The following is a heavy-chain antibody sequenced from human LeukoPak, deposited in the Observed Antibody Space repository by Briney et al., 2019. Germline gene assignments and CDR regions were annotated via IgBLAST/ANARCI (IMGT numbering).Heavy chain of an antibody. D-gene: IGHD3-10*01. V-gene: IGHV4-59*01. CDR1: GGSISSYY. Sequence: PSETLSLTCTVSGGSISSYYWSWIRQPPGKGLKWIGYIYYSGSTNYNPSLKSRVTISVDTSKNQFSLKLSSVTAADTAVYYCARIPSMVRGVIVAFDIWGQGTMVTVSS. J-gene: IGHJ3*02. CDR2: IYYSGST. CDR3: ARIPSMVRGVIVAFDI.